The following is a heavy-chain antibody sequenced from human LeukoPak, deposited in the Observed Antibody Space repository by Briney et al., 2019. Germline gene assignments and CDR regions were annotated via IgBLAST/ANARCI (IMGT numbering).Heavy chain of an antibody. J-gene: IGHJ4*02. V-gene: IGHV4-39*01. D-gene: IGHD2-15*01. CDR3: ARVGCSGGTCYSRDFDF. CDR1: GGSISSSSSY. CDR2: IYYSGST. Sequence: SETLSLTCTVSGGSISSSSSYWGWVRQPPGKGLEWIGSIYYSGSTFYNPSLTSRVTISVDTSKNQFSLNLISLTAADTAVYYCARVGCSGGTCYSRDFDFWGQGNLVTVSS.